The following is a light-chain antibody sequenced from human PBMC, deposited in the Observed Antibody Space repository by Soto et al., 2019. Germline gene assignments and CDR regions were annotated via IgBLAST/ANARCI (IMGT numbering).Light chain of an antibody. CDR1: QSVSSTY. J-gene: IGKJ5*01. CDR2: GAS. CDR3: QQRNVWPPIT. Sequence: EILLTQSPGTLSLSPGERATLSCRASQSVSSTYLAWYQQKPGRAPRLLIYGASSRATGIPSRFSGSGSGTDFTLTITRLEPEDFAVYYCQQRNVWPPITFGQGTRLEI. V-gene: IGKV3D-20*02.